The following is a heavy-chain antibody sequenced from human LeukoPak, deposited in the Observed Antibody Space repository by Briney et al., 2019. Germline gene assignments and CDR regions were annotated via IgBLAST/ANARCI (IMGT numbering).Heavy chain of an antibody. J-gene: IGHJ4*02. CDR1: GFTFSSYG. Sequence: PGGSLRLSCAASGFTFSSYGMHWVRQAPGKGLEWVAFIRYDGSNKYYADSVMGRFTISRDNSKNTLYLQMNSLRAEDTAVYYCAKISGTIFGARYFDYWGQGTLVTVSS. CDR3: AKISGTIFGARYFDY. CDR2: IRYDGSNK. V-gene: IGHV3-30*02. D-gene: IGHD3-3*01.